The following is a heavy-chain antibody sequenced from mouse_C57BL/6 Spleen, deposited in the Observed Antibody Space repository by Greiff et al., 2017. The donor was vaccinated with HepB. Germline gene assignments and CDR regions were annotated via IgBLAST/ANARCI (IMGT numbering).Heavy chain of an antibody. Sequence: QVQLQQSGAELVRPGASVTLSCKASGYTFTDYEMHWVKQTPVHGLEWIGAIDPENGGTAYNQKFKGKAILTADKSYSTAYMELRSLTSEDSAVYYFTRSVYDGYYGDYWGQGTTLTVSS. V-gene: IGHV1-15*01. CDR3: TRSVYDGYYGDY. CDR1: GYTFTDYE. D-gene: IGHD2-3*01. J-gene: IGHJ2*01. CDR2: IDPENGGT.